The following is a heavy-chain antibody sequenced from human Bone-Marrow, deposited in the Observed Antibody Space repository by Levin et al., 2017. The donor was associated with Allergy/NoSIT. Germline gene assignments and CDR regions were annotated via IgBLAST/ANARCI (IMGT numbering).Heavy chain of an antibody. CDR3: ASKVPNTITWPFMDV. D-gene: IGHD2-2*01. J-gene: IGHJ6*03. Sequence: PSETLSLTCAVSGASISNNIWWSWVRQPPGKGLEWIGETSHSGSTNCNPSLKSRVTISVDKSKNQFSLKVTSVTAADTAVYYCASKVPNTITWPFMDVWGKGTTVTVSS. CDR1: GASISNNIW. CDR2: TSHSGST. V-gene: IGHV4-4*02.